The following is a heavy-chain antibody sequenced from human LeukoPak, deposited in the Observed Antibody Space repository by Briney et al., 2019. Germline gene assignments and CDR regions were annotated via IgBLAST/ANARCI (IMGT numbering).Heavy chain of an antibody. Sequence: ASVKVSCKASGYTFTGYYMHWVRQAPGQGLEWMGWINPNSGGTNYAQKFQGRVTMTRDTSISTAYMELSRLRSDDTAVYYCARGPIYGDYYYCYMDVWGKGTTVTVSS. J-gene: IGHJ6*03. V-gene: IGHV1-2*02. CDR3: ARGPIYGDYYYCYMDV. CDR2: INPNSGGT. D-gene: IGHD4-17*01. CDR1: GYTFTGYY.